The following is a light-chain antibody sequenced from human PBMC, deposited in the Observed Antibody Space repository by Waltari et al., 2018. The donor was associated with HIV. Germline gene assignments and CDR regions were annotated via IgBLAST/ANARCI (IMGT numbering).Light chain of an antibody. J-gene: IGKJ5*01. CDR3: QQTDTTPIT. Sequence: DTQMTQSPSSLSASVGDTVTITCRAGQSVSTHLNWYQQKPGQAPKLLIYGTSTLQSGVPLRFSGSGSGTQFTLTITSLQPEDFATYYCQQTDTTPITFGHGTRLDI. V-gene: IGKV1-39*01. CDR1: QSVSTH. CDR2: GTS.